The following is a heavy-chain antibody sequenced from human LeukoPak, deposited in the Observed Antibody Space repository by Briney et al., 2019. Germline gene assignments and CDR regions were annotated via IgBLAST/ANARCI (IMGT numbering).Heavy chain of an antibody. J-gene: IGHJ4*02. Sequence: PSETLSLTCTVSGGSISSGGYYWSWIRQHPGKGLEWIGYIYYSGSTYYNPSLKSRVTISVDTSKNQFSLKLSPVTAAGTAVYYCARGRVLVSSWWGTRNEFDYWGQGTLVTVSS. V-gene: IGHV4-31*03. D-gene: IGHD6-13*01. CDR2: IYYSGST. CDR3: ARGRVLVSSWWGTRNEFDY. CDR1: GGSISSGGYY.